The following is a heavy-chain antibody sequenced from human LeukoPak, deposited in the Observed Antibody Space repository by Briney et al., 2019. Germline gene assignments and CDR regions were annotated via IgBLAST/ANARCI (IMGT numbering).Heavy chain of an antibody. CDR1: GFTFNTHG. Sequence: PGGSLRLSCAASGFTFNTHGMSWVRQAPGKGLEWVSTIIGSGRSTYYADSVKGRFTISRDNSKNTLYLQMNNLRAEDSALYYCAKDSGLRWIGENYYYMDVWGKGTTVTISS. J-gene: IGHJ6*03. CDR3: AKDSGLRWIGENYYYMDV. CDR2: IIGSGRST. D-gene: IGHD3-10*01. V-gene: IGHV3-23*01.